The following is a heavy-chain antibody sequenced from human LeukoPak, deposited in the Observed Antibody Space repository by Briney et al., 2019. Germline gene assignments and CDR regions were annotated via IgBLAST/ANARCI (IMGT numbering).Heavy chain of an antibody. CDR1: GGSISSSY. CDR3: ARECFSSICPYNNMDV. Sequence: SETLSLTCTVSGGSISSSYWTWIRQPAGKGLEWIGRIYTSGSTNYNPSLKSRLTMSVDTSRNQFSLGLNSVTAADTAAYYCARECFSSICPYNNMDVWGQGTTVTVSS. V-gene: IGHV4-4*07. J-gene: IGHJ6*02. CDR2: IYTSGST. D-gene: IGHD2-2*01.